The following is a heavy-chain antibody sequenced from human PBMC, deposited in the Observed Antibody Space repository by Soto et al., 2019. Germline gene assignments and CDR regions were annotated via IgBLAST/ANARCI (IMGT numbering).Heavy chain of an antibody. J-gene: IGHJ4*02. CDR1: GGSFSGYY. V-gene: IGHV4-34*01. D-gene: IGHD6-19*01. CDR2: INHSGST. CDR3: ARVVSSGWPRSTSYFDY. Sequence: PSETLSLTCAVYGGSFSGYYWSWIRQPPGKGLEWIGEINHSGSTNYNPSLKSRVTISVDTSKNQFSLKLSSVTAADTAVYCCARVVSSGWPRSTSYFDYWGQGTLVTVSS.